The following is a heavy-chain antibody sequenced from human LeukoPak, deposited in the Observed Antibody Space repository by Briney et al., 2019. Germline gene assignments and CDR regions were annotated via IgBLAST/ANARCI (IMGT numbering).Heavy chain of an antibody. D-gene: IGHD6-13*01. CDR2: IYYSGST. CDR1: GGPLSSYY. J-gene: IGHJ4*02. CDR3: ARGMQQLYHFDS. Sequence: KPSGTLSLTRAVSGGPLSSYYWGWVRQPPREGLGWVGYIYYSGSTNYNPSLKSRVTISVDTSKNQSSLKLLSVTAADTAVYYCARGMQQLYHFDSWGRGTLVTVSS. V-gene: IGHV4-59*01.